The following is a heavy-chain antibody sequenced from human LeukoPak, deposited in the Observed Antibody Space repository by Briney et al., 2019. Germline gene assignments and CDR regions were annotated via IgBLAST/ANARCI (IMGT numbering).Heavy chain of an antibody. CDR1: GGSISSSGYY. CDR3: ARLRDGRWLLEY. V-gene: IGHV4-39*01. Sequence: SETLSLTRTASGGSISSSGYYWGWIRQPPGKGLEWIASINYSGTTYYNPSLKSRVTISEDRSKNQFSLKLSSVTAADTAVYYCARLRDGRWLLEYWGQGTLVTVSS. J-gene: IGHJ4*02. CDR2: INYSGTT. D-gene: IGHD5-24*01.